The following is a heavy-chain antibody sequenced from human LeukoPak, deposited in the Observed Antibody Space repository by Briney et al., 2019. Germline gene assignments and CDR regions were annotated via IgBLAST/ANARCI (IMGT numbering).Heavy chain of an antibody. CDR3: AKEADYYDSSGAIDY. Sequence: PGRSLRLSCAASGFTFDDYAMHWVRQAPGKGLEWVSGISWNSGSIGYADSVKGRFTISRDNAKNSLYLQMNSLRAEDTALYYCAKEADYYDSSGAIDYWGQGTLVTVSS. J-gene: IGHJ4*02. CDR1: GFTFDDYA. CDR2: ISWNSGSI. V-gene: IGHV3-9*01. D-gene: IGHD3-22*01.